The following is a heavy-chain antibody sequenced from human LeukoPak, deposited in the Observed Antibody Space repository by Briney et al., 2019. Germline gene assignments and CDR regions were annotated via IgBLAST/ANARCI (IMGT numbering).Heavy chain of an antibody. CDR2: IYYSGST. J-gene: IGHJ4*02. Sequence: SETLSLTCTVSGGSISSYYWSWIRQPPGKGLEWIGYIYYSGSTKYNLSLKSRVTISVDTSKSQFSLKLTSVTAADTAVYYCARLGIGVVPSAMLGDYYFDYWGQGTLVTVSS. CDR1: GGSISSYY. D-gene: IGHD2-2*01. V-gene: IGHV4-59*08. CDR3: ARLGIGVVPSAMLGDYYFDY.